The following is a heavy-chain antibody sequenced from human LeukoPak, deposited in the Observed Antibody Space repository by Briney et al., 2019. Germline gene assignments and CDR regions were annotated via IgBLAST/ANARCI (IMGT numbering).Heavy chain of an antibody. J-gene: IGHJ3*02. D-gene: IGHD1-26*01. Sequence: PSETLSLTCTVSGGSISSYYWSWIRQPPGKGLEWIGYIYYSGSTNYNPSLKSRVTISVDTSKNQFSLKLSSVTAADTAVYYCARGIVGFDAFDIWGQGTMVTVSS. CDR1: GGSISSYY. CDR2: IYYSGST. CDR3: ARGIVGFDAFDI. V-gene: IGHV4-59*01.